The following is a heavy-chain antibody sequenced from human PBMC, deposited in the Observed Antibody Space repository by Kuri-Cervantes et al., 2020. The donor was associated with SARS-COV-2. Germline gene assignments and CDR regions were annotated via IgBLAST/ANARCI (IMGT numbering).Heavy chain of an antibody. D-gene: IGHD5-18*01. CDR1: GFTFSSYG. J-gene: IGHJ4*02. Sequence: GSLRLSCAASGFTFSSYGMHWVRQAPGKGLEWVAVISYDGSSKYYADSVKGRFTISRDNSKNTLYLQMNSLRAEDTAVYYCASESGYSYGYDYWGQGTLVTVSS. V-gene: IGHV3-30*19. CDR2: ISYDGSSK. CDR3: ASESGYSYGYDY.